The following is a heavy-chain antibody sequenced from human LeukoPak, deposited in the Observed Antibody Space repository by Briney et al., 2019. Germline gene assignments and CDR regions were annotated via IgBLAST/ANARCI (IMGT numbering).Heavy chain of an antibody. Sequence: SETLSLTCAVYGGSFSGYYWSWIRQPPGKGLEWIGEINHSGSTNYNPSLKSRVTISVDTSKNQFSLKLSSVTAADTAVYYCARDGMQQGFDPWGQGTLVTVSS. CDR1: GGSFSGYY. J-gene: IGHJ5*02. V-gene: IGHV4-34*01. CDR3: ARDGMQQGFDP. D-gene: IGHD6-13*01. CDR2: INHSGST.